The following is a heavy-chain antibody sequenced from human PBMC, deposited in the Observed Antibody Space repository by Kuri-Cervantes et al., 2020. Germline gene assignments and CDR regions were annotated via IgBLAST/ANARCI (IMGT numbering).Heavy chain of an antibody. V-gene: IGHV3-13*01. J-gene: IGHJ3*02. CDR2: IGTAGDT. D-gene: IGHD1-26*01. CDR1: GFTFSSYD. Sequence: GESLKISCAASGFTFSSYDMHWVRQATGKGLEWVLTIGTAGDTYYPGSVKGRFTISRENAKNSLYLQMNSLRAEDTAVYYCAIPIGGSYGEEIWGQGAMVTVSS. CDR3: AIPIGGSYGEEI.